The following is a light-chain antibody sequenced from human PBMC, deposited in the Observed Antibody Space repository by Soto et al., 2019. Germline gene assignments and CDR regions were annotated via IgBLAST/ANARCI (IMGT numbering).Light chain of an antibody. Sequence: SVLTQPPPVSAAPAQKVNTSCSGDRSKIGNYYESWHQQLPGPAPKLLIYENDKRPSGIPDRFSGSKSGTSATLGITGLQTGDEADYYCGTWDSSLSIFVFGTGTKVTVL. CDR2: END. CDR1: RSKIGNYY. J-gene: IGLJ1*01. V-gene: IGLV1-51*02. CDR3: GTWDSSLSIFV.